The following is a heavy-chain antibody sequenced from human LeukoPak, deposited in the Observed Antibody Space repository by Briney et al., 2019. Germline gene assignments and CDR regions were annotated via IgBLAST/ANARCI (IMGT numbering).Heavy chain of an antibody. CDR1: GGSISSGGYY. CDR2: IYYSGST. CDR3: ASGWCSSTSCPNWFDP. D-gene: IGHD2-2*01. Sequence: SETLSLTCTVSGGSISSGGYYWSWIRQHPGKDLEWIGYIYYSGSTYYNPSLKSRVTISVDTSKNQFSLKLSSVTAADTAVYYCASGWCSSTSCPNWFDPWGQGTLVTVSS. J-gene: IGHJ5*02. V-gene: IGHV4-31*03.